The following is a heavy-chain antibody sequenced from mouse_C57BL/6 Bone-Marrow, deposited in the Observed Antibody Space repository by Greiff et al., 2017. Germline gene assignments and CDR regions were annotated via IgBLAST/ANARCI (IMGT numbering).Heavy chain of an antibody. CDR3: AREGVYGNYVNAMDY. V-gene: IGHV1-81*01. D-gene: IGHD2-10*02. CDR1: GYTFTSYG. J-gene: IGHJ4*01. Sequence: VQLQQSGAELARPGASVKLSCKASGYTFTSYGISWVKQRTGQGLEWIGEIYPRSGNTYYNEKFKGKATLTADKSSSTAYMELRSLTSEHSAVYFCAREGVYGNYVNAMDYWGQGTSVTVSS. CDR2: IYPRSGNT.